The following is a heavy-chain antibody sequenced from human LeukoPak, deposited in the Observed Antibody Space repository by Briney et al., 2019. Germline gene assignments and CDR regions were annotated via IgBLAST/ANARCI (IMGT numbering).Heavy chain of an antibody. CDR1: GGSISSSSYY. D-gene: IGHD3-22*01. CDR2: IYYSGST. J-gene: IGHJ4*02. Sequence: SETLSLTCTVSGGSISSSSYYWGWIRQPPGKGLEWIGSIYYSGSTYYNPSLKSRVTISVDTSKNQSSLKLSSVTAADTAVYYCARHSGDSGGYYYDSSGYYSSYWGQGTLVTVSS. CDR3: ARHSGDSGGYYYDSSGYYSSY. V-gene: IGHV4-39*01.